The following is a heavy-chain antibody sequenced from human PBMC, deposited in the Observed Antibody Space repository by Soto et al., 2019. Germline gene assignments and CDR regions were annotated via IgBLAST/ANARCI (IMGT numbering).Heavy chain of an antibody. Sequence: EVQLVESGGGLVKPGGSLRLSCVASGFTFSSFHMNWVRQAPGKGLEWVSSISSGGDNIYYAASVNGRFTISRDNAKNSLYLQMNSLRPEDTAVYYCAGSYGSDDSWGQGTLVTVSS. V-gene: IGHV3-21*01. CDR3: AGSYGSDDS. D-gene: IGHD3-16*02. J-gene: IGHJ5*01. CDR1: GFTFSSFH. CDR2: ISSGGDNI.